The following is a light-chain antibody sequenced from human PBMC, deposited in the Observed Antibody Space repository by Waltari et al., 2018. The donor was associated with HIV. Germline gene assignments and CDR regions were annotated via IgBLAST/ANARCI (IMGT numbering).Light chain of an antibody. CDR3: CSYTTMTTVL. J-gene: IGLJ3*02. CDR2: EVN. V-gene: IGLV2-11*01. Sequence: QSALTQPRPVSGSPGESVTISCPGTSSDVGGYDFVPWYQQSPGKAPKLIIYEVNKRPSGVPDRFSGSKSGNTASLTISGLQPEDEAAYHCCSYTTMTTVLFGGGTKVTVL. CDR1: SSDVGGYDF.